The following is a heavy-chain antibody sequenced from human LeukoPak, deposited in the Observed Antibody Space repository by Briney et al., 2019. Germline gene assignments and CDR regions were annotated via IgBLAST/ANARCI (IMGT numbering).Heavy chain of an antibody. Sequence: PGGSLRLSCAASGFTFSSYGMHWVRQAPGKGLEWVAVILYDGSNKYYADSVKGRFTISRDNSKNTLYLQMNSLRAEDTAVYYCAKSYSRSWYKYYFDYWGQGTLVTVSS. CDR2: ILYDGSNK. CDR3: AKSYSRSWYKYYFDY. V-gene: IGHV3-30*18. CDR1: GFTFSSYG. D-gene: IGHD6-13*01. J-gene: IGHJ4*02.